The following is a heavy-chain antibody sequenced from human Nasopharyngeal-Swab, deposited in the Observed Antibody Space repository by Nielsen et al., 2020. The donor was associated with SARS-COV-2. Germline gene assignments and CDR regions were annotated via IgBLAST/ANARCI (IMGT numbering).Heavy chain of an antibody. J-gene: IGHJ4*02. Sequence: PGKGLEWIGSIYYSGSTYYNPSLKSRVTISVDTSKNQLSLKLSSVTAADTAVYYCASIAAAGAPGYWGQGTLVTVSS. CDR2: IYYSGST. D-gene: IGHD6-13*01. CDR3: ASIAAAGAPGY. V-gene: IGHV4-39*01.